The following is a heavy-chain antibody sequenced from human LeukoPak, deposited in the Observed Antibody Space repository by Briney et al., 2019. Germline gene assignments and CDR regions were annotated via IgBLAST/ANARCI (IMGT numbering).Heavy chain of an antibody. CDR1: GFTFSSYA. D-gene: IGHD3-22*01. CDR2: MSGGGGST. CDR3: ANGAALDYYDSSDRYDY. V-gene: IGHV3-23*01. J-gene: IGHJ4*02. Sequence: GGSLRLSCAASGFTFSSYAMSWVRQAPGKGLEWVSGMSGGGGSTYYADSVKGRFTISRDNSKNTLYLQMNSLRAEDTAIYYCANGAALDYYDSSDRYDYWGQGTLVTVSS.